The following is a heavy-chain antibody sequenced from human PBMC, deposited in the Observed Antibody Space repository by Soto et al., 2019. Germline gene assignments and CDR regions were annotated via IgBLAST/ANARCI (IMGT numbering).Heavy chain of an antibody. J-gene: IGHJ4*02. Sequence: EVQLVESGGGLVQPGGSLRLSCVGSGFTFSNYCMNWVRQVPGKGPVWVSRVNPAESASSYADFVKGRFTVSRDNAKNTLYLKMNSLSSDDTAVYYCATGVYSYGWGYWGQGTLVTVSS. CDR3: ATGVYSYGWGY. D-gene: IGHD5-18*01. CDR2: VNPAESAS. V-gene: IGHV3-74*01. CDR1: GFTFSNYC.